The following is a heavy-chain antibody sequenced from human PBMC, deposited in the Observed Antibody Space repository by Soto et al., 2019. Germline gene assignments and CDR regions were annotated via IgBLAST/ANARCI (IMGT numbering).Heavy chain of an antibody. CDR2: VSHDGRNT. V-gene: IGHV3-30*18. J-gene: IGHJ3*02. CDR3: AKGGITMLRGPLSDAFDI. CDR1: GFTFSDYA. Sequence: GGSLRLSCAASGFTFSDYAMHWVRQAPGKGLEWVAVVSHDGRNTHYADSVKGRFTISRDSSKNTVSLEMTSLRAEDTAVYYCAKGGITMLRGPLSDAFDIWGQGPMVTVSS. D-gene: IGHD3-10*01.